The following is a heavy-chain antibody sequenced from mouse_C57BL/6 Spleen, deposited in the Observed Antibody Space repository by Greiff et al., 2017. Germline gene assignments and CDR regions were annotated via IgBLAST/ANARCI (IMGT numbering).Heavy chain of an antibody. CDR2: INPNNGGT. D-gene: IGHD2-4*01. J-gene: IGHJ1*03. CDR1: GYTFTDYN. CDR3: ARQGYDYDVGRRYWSFDV. Sequence: EVQLVESGPELVKPGASVKIPCKASGYTFTDYNMDWVKQSHGKSLEWIGDINPNNGGTIYNQKFKGKATLTVDKSSSTAYMELRSLTSEDTAVYYCARQGYDYDVGRRYWSFDVWGTGTTVTVSS. V-gene: IGHV1-18*01.